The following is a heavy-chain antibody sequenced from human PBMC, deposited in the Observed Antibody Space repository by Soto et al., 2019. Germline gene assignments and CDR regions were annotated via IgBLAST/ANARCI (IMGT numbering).Heavy chain of an antibody. J-gene: IGHJ4*02. CDR1: GYTFTGYY. Sequence: ASVKVACKASGYTFTGYYMHWVRQDPRQGLEWMGWINPNSGGTNYAQKFQGWVTMTRDTSISTAYMELSRLRSDDTAVYYCARGSIAAAGTGGAFDYWGQGTLVTV. CDR3: ARGSIAAAGTGGAFDY. CDR2: INPNSGGT. V-gene: IGHV1-2*04. D-gene: IGHD6-13*01.